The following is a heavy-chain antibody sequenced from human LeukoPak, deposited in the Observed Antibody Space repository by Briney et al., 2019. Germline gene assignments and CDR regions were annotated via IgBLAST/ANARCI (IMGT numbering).Heavy chain of an antibody. CDR3: ARVAAMAYDY. V-gene: IGHV3-53*04. J-gene: IGHJ4*02. CDR2: VYSGGST. Sequence: GGSLRLSCAASGFTVSSNYMSWVRQAPGKGLEWVSVVYSGGSTYYADSVKGRFTISRHNSKNTLYLQMNSLRAEDTAVYYCARVAAMAYDYWGQGTLVTVSS. CDR1: GFTVSSNY. D-gene: IGHD5-18*01.